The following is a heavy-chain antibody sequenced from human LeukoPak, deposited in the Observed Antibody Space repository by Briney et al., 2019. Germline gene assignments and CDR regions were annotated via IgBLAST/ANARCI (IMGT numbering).Heavy chain of an antibody. CDR1: GFTFSSYG. J-gene: IGHJ6*02. V-gene: IGHV3-30*18. Sequence: GGSLRLSCAAFGFTFSSYGMHWVRQAPGKGLEWVAVISYGGSNKYYADSVKGRFTISRDNSKNTLYLQMNSLRAEDTAVYYCAKSVAIYFYYGLDVWGQGTTVTVSS. CDR3: AKSVAIYFYYGLDV. CDR2: ISYGGSNK. D-gene: IGHD3-3*01.